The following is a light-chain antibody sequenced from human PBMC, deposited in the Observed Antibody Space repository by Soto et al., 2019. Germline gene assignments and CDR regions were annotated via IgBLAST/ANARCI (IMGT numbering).Light chain of an antibody. CDR2: AAS. J-gene: IGKJ2*01. V-gene: IGKV1-6*02. CDR3: LQDYSYPRT. CDR1: QGIKDD. Sequence: AIQMTQSPSSLSASVGDRVTITCRASQGIKDDLGWYQQKPGEAPKLLIYAASNLQSGVPSRFSGSGSDTDFTLTISSLQPEDFATYFCLQDYSYPRTFGQGTKLEIK.